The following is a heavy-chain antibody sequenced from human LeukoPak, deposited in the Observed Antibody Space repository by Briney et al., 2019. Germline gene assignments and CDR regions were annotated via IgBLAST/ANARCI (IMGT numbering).Heavy chain of an antibody. CDR1: GGSISSGDYY. CDR2: IYYSGST. Sequence: SQTLSLTCTVSGGSISSGDYYWGWIRQPPGKGLEWIGYIYYSGSTYYNPSLKSRVTLSVDTSKNQFYLKLSSVTAADTAVYYCARELRYCSGGSCYDYYYYYYMDVWGKGTTVTVSS. D-gene: IGHD2-15*01. CDR3: ARELRYCSGGSCYDYYYYYYMDV. J-gene: IGHJ6*03. V-gene: IGHV4-30-4*08.